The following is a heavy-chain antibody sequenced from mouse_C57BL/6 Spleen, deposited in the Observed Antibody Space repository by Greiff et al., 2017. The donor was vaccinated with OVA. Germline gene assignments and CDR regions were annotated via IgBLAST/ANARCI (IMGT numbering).Heavy chain of an antibody. Sequence: EVQLVESGGGLVKPGGSLKLSCAASGFTFSSYAMSWVRQTPEKRLEWVATISDGGSNTYYPDNVKGRFTLSRDNAKHNLYLQMSHLKAEDTAMYYCARDYSNEGPFAYWGQGTLVTVSA. D-gene: IGHD2-5*01. CDR1: GFTFSSYA. CDR3: ARDYSNEGPFAY. CDR2: ISDGGSNT. J-gene: IGHJ3*01. V-gene: IGHV5-4*01.